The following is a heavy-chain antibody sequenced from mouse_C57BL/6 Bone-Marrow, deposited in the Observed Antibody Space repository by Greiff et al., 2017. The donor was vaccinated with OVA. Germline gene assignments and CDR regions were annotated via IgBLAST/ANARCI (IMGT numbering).Heavy chain of an antibody. J-gene: IGHJ2*01. Sequence: VQLQQSGAELVRPGASVKLSCTASGFNIKDDYMHWVKQRPEQGLEWIGWIYPENGDTEYASKFQGKATITADTSSNTAYLQLSSLTSEDTAVYYCTTGDGYSFDYWGQGTTLTVSS. CDR3: TTGDGYSFDY. V-gene: IGHV14-4*01. CDR2: IYPENGDT. D-gene: IGHD2-3*01. CDR1: GFNIKDDY.